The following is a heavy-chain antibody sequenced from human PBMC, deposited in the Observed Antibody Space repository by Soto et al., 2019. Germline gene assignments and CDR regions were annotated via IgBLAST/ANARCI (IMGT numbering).Heavy chain of an antibody. D-gene: IGHD3-22*01. Sequence: EVQLVESGGGLVQPGGSLRLSCAASGFTVSSNYMSWVRQAPGKGLEWVSIIYSGGSTYYADSVKGRFTISRDNSKNTLYLQMNSLRAEYTAVYYCAKGGYYHDSSGYPVVFDYWGQGTLGTVSS. CDR3: AKGGYYHDSSGYPVVFDY. CDR2: IYSGGST. CDR1: GFTVSSNY. J-gene: IGHJ4*02. V-gene: IGHV3-66*01.